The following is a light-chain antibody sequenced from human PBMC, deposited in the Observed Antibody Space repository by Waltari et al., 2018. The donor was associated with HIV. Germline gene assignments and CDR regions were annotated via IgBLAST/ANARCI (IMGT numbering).Light chain of an antibody. CDR2: KAS. J-gene: IGKJ1*01. Sequence: DIQMTQSPSTLSASVGDRVTITCRASQSISSWLAWYQQKTGKAPKLLIYKASSLESGVPSRFSGSGSGTEFTLTINSLQPDDLATYYCQQYNNYSRTFGQGTKVEIK. V-gene: IGKV1-5*03. CDR1: QSISSW. CDR3: QQYNNYSRT.